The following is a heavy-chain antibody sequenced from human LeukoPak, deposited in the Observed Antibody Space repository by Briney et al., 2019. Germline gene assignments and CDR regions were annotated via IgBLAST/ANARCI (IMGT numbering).Heavy chain of an antibody. D-gene: IGHD6-19*01. CDR1: GYSISSGYY. CDR2: MFRTGTT. V-gene: IGHV4-38-2*02. Sequence: SETLSLTCTVSGYSISSGYYWGWIRQLPGKGLEWIGSMFRTGTTYYNPSLQSRVTISIDTSKNQFSLRMSSVTAADTAVYYCARDRRAVAGPAFDYWGQGTLVTVSS. CDR3: ARDRRAVAGPAFDY. J-gene: IGHJ4*02.